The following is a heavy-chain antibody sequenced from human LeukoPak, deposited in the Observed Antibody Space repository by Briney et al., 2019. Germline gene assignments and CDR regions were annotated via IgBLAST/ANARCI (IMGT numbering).Heavy chain of an antibody. CDR1: GGTFSSYT. V-gene: IGHV1-69*02. CDR2: IIPILGIA. J-gene: IGHJ4*02. CDR3: ARARVNAEIDY. Sequence: SSVKVSCKASGGTFSSYTISWVRQAPGQGLEWMGRIIPILGIANHAQKFQGRVTITAGKSTSTAYMELSSLRSEDTAVYYCARARVNAEIDYWGQGTLVTVSS. D-gene: IGHD4-23*01.